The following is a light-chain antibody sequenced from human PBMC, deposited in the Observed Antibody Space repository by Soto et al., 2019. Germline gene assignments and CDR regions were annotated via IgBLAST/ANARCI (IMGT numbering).Light chain of an antibody. J-gene: IGKJ1*01. CDR2: KAS. CDR3: HQYNSYPRT. CDR1: QTIYSW. V-gene: IGKV1-5*03. Sequence: DIQMTQSPSTLSASVGDRVTTTCRASQTIYSWLAWYQQKPGQAPRLLIHKASTVETGVPSRFSGSGYGSEFTLIISSLQPDDSATYYCHQYNSYPRTFGQGTKVDIK.